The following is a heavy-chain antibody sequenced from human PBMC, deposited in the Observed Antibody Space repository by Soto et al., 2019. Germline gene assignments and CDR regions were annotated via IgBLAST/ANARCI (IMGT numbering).Heavy chain of an antibody. CDR2: IYFNGNT. Sequence: QLQLQESGPGLVKPSETLSLTCNVSGVSISDTSYYWGWIRQPPGKGLEWIGTIYFNGNTFYTPAFKSRLTISVDTSKNHISLRLTSVTAADTAVYYCARQGSYWGQGTLVAVSS. J-gene: IGHJ4*02. CDR3: ARQGSY. V-gene: IGHV4-39*01. CDR1: GVSISDTSYY.